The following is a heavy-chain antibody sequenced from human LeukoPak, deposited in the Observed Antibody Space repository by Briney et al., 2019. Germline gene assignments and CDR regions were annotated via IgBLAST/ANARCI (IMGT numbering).Heavy chain of an antibody. CDR2: ISYDGSNK. J-gene: IGHJ4*02. V-gene: IGHV3-30*03. CDR3: VQRGGLDY. D-gene: IGHD3-16*01. CDR1: GFTFSSYG. Sequence: GGSLRLSCAASGFTFSSYGMHWVRQAPGKGLEWVAVISYDGSNKYYADSVKGRFTISRDNSKNTLHLQMNSLRAEDTAVYYCVQRGGLDYWGQGTLVTVSS.